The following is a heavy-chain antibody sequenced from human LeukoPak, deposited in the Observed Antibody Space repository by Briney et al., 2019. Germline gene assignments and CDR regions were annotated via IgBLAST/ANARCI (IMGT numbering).Heavy chain of an antibody. CDR2: ITGSGGTT. Sequence: GSLRLSCAASGFTFSRYAMSWVRQAPGKGLEWVSSITGSGGTTYYADSVEGRFTISRDNSENTLYLQVNSLRAEDTAVYYCAGARYDIYNWFDPWGQGTLVTVSS. V-gene: IGHV3-23*01. CDR3: AGARYDIYNWFDP. J-gene: IGHJ5*02. D-gene: IGHD3-9*01. CDR1: GFTFSRYA.